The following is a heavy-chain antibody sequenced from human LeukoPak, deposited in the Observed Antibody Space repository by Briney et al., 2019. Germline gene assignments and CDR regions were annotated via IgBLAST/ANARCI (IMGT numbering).Heavy chain of an antibody. D-gene: IGHD1-7*01. Sequence: GGSLRLSCAASGFTFNYAWMSWVRQVPGKGLEWVGQTISEIDGGTTDYAAPVKGRFTISRDDSKSTLYLQMNSPKIEDTAVYYCTTDEDWNYARKDVWGQGATVIVSS. CDR2: TISEIDGGTT. V-gene: IGHV3-15*01. CDR3: TTDEDWNYARKDV. J-gene: IGHJ6*02. CDR1: GFTFNYAW.